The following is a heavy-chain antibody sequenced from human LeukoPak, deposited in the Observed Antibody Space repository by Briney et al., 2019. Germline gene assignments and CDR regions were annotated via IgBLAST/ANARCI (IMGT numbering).Heavy chain of an antibody. V-gene: IGHV3-23*01. CDR3: AKALSYDYVWGSPFDY. CDR2: ISGSGGST. D-gene: IGHD3-16*01. Sequence: PGGSLRLSCAASGFTFSSYAMSWVRQAPGKGLEWVSAISGSGGSTYYADSVKGRFTISRDNSKNTLYLQMNSLRAEDTAVYYCAKALSYDYVWGSPFDYWGQGTLVTVSS. J-gene: IGHJ4*02. CDR1: GFTFSSYA.